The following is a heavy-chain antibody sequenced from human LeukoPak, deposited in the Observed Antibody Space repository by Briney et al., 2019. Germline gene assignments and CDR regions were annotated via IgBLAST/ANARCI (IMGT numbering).Heavy chain of an antibody. V-gene: IGHV3-66*01. CDR3: ASSSGYYRFDY. J-gene: IGHJ4*02. CDR2: IYSGGSA. D-gene: IGHD3-22*01. CDR1: GGSVSSTNYY. Sequence: ETLSLTCTVSGGSVSSTNYYWGWIRQPPGKGLEWVSVIYSGGSAYYADSVKGRFTISRDNSKNTLYLQMNSLRAEDTAVYYCASSSGYYRFDYWGQGTLVTVSS.